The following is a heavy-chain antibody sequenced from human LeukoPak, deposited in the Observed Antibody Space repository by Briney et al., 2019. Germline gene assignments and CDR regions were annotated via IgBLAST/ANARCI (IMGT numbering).Heavy chain of an antibody. Sequence: SETLSLTCTVSGDSISSGGYYWSWIRQHPGKGLEWIGYIYYSGSTYYNPSLKSRVTISVDTSKNQFSLKLSSVTAADTAVCYCARAIVVVAATSHWFDPWGQGTLVTVSS. D-gene: IGHD2-15*01. CDR1: GDSISSGGYY. J-gene: IGHJ5*02. CDR2: IYYSGST. CDR3: ARAIVVVAATSHWFDP. V-gene: IGHV4-31*03.